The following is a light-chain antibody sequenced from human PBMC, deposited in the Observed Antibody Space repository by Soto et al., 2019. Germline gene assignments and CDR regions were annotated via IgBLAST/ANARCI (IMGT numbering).Light chain of an antibody. J-gene: IGKJ1*01. CDR1: HNLARW. V-gene: IGKV1-5*03. CDR3: QQSGRSPRT. Sequence: IHMAQSPSALSAPVGVRVAITCRATHNLARWLAWYQQKPGKAPNLLIYKAANLADEVPSRFAGSGSGTDFSLTISSLEPEDVATYYCQQSGRSPRTFGQGTKVDIK. CDR2: KAA.